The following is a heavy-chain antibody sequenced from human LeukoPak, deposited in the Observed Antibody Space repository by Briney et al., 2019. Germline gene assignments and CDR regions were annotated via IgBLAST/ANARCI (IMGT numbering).Heavy chain of an antibody. CDR3: ANEIRPNDY. CDR2: ISYDGSNK. D-gene: IGHD4-17*01. CDR1: GFTFSSYA. Sequence: PGGSLRLSCAASGFTFSSYAMHWVRQAPGKGLEWVAVISYDGSNKYYADSVKGRFTISRDNSKNTLYLHMNSLRVGDTGIYYCANEIRPNDYWGQGTLVTVAS. J-gene: IGHJ4*02. V-gene: IGHV3-30-3*02.